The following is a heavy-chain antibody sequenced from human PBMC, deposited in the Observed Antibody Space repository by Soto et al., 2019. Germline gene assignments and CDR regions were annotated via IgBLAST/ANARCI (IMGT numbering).Heavy chain of an antibody. D-gene: IGHD1-26*01. CDR1: GFTFSTSV. CDR2: ISNDGDEK. J-gene: IGHJ4*02. V-gene: IGHV3-30*18. CDR3: AKARVRIAGADSFDH. Sequence: QVQLVESGGGVVQPGRSLRLSCVASGFTFSTSVMHWVRQPPGKGLEWVALISNDGDEKYYGDSVEGRFSISRDNSKNTLYLPMSSLRAEDTAVYFCAKARVRIAGADSFDHWGQGTLVTVSS.